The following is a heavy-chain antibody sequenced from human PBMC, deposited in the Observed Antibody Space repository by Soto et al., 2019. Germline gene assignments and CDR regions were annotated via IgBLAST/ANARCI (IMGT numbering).Heavy chain of an antibody. V-gene: IGHV1-69*01. J-gene: IGHJ4*02. CDR3: SSGASRWYPYCVDS. Sequence: QAQVVQSGSEVRKPGSSVKLSCKASEGTFNSYAIAWVRQAPGQGLEWMGGIIPYYNTLNYAQKFQDRVTITADDSTNTVYMELSSLRSDDTAVYFCSSGASRWYPYCVDSWAQGTVVTVSS. D-gene: IGHD6-13*01. CDR1: EGTFNSYA. CDR2: IIPYYNTL.